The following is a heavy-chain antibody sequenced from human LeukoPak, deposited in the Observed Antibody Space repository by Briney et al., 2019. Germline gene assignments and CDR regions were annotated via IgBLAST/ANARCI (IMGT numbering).Heavy chain of an antibody. D-gene: IGHD4-17*01. CDR1: GFTFSSYT. J-gene: IGHJ5*02. Sequence: PGGSLRLSCAASGFTFSSYTMNWVRQAPGKGLEWVSSISSSSSYIYYADSVKGRFTISRDNAKNSLYLQMNSLRAEDTAVYYCARVRDYGDYINWFDPWGQGTLVTVSS. V-gene: IGHV3-21*01. CDR2: ISSSSSYI. CDR3: ARVRDYGDYINWFDP.